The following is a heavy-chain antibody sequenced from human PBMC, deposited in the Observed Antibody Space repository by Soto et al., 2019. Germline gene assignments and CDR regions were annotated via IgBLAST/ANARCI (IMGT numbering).Heavy chain of an antibody. CDR3: ASSDYYDSSGYVHFDY. V-gene: IGHV1-69*13. J-gene: IGHJ4*02. CDR2: IIPIFGTA. Sequence: SVKVSCKASGGTFSSYAISWVRQAPGQGLEWMGGIIPIFGTANYAQKFQGRVTITADESTSTAYMELSSLRSEDTAVYYCASSDYYDSSGYVHFDYWGQGTLVTVSS. CDR1: GGTFSSYA. D-gene: IGHD3-22*01.